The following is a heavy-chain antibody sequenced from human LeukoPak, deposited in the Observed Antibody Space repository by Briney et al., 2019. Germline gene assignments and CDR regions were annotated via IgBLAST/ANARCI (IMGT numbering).Heavy chain of an antibody. Sequence: PSQTLSLTCTVSGGSINSGSYYWSWIRRPAGKGLEWIGHIHITGTINYNPSLRSRVTILPDTSKNQISLKLSSVTAADTAVYYCARFGQIQLWSPYASGQYVDSFDIWGQGTMVTVSS. V-gene: IGHV4-61*09. CDR3: ARFGQIQLWSPYASGQYVDSFDI. CDR1: GGSINSGSYY. D-gene: IGHD5-18*01. J-gene: IGHJ3*02. CDR2: IHITGTI.